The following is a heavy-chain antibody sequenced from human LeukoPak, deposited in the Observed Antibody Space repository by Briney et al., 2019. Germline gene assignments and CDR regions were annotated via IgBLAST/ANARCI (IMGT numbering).Heavy chain of an antibody. Sequence: SETLSLTCTVSGGSISSISYYWGWIRQPPGKGLEWIGFIYYSGSTYYNPSLKSRVTIFVDTSKNQLSLKLTSVTAADTAVYYCARPHSYSDYYFDYWGQGTLVTVSS. V-gene: IGHV4-39*01. J-gene: IGHJ4*02. CDR2: IYYSGST. CDR3: ARPHSYSDYYFDY. D-gene: IGHD2-15*01. CDR1: GGSISSISYY.